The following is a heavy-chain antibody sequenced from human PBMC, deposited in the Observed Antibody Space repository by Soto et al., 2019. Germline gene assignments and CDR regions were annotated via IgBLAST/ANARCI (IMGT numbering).Heavy chain of an antibody. CDR1: GFTYSSYP. Sequence: GRSMRLSCAPSGFTYSSYPMRPVRQAPGKGLEWVSVISGSDDSTYYADSVKGRFTISRDNSKNTLYLQMNSLRAEDTAVYYCAKRSSSSTFDYWGQGTLVTVTS. CDR2: ISGSDDST. J-gene: IGHJ4*02. CDR3: AKRSSSSTFDY. D-gene: IGHD6-6*01. V-gene: IGHV3-23*01.